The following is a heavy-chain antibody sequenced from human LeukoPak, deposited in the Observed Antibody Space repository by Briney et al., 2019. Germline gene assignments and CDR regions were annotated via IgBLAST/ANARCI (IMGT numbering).Heavy chain of an antibody. CDR3: ATTVGSYFDY. J-gene: IGHJ4*02. CDR1: GGSISSGGYY. Sequence: SETLSLTCTVPGGSISSGGYYWSWIRQHPGKGLEWIGYIYFTGNTYYNPSLKSRVTMSVDTSENQFSLKLSSVTAADTAVYYCATTVGSYFDYWSQGTLVTVSS. V-gene: IGHV4-31*03. CDR2: IYFTGNT. D-gene: IGHD3-16*01.